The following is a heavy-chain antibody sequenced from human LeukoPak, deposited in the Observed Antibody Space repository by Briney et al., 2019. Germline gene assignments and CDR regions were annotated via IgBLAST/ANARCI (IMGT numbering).Heavy chain of an antibody. J-gene: IGHJ1*01. D-gene: IGHD2-2*01. V-gene: IGHV3-30*02. Sequence: AGGSLRLSCAASGFTFSSYGMHWVRQAPGKGLEWVAFIRYDGSNKYYADSVKGRFTISRDNSKNTLYLQMNSLRAEDTAVYYCAKDTPPYCSSTSCPYPAEYFQHWGQGTLVTVSS. CDR1: GFTFSSYG. CDR2: IRYDGSNK. CDR3: AKDTPPYCSSTSCPYPAEYFQH.